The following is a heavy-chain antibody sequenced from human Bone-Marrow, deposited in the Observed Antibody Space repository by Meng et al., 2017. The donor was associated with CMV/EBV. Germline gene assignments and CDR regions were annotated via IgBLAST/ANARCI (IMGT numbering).Heavy chain of an antibody. V-gene: IGHV4-38-2*02. D-gene: IGHD3-9*01. J-gene: IGHJ5*02. CDR2: VFHSGST. CDR3: ARDLTSTGYYVFDP. CDR1: GYPINRGYY. Sequence: SETLSLTCSVSGYPINRGYYWGWIRQPPGRGLEWIGNVFHSGSTYYNPSLKSRVTISVDTSKNQFSLKLSSVTAADTAVYYCARDLTSTGYYVFDPWGQGTLVTVSS.